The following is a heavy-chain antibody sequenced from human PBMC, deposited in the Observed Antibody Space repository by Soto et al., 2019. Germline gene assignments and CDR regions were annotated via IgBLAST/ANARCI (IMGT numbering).Heavy chain of an antibody. D-gene: IGHD1-26*01. J-gene: IGHJ4*02. Sequence: EVQLLESGGGLVQPGGSLRLSCAASGFTFSSYSMIWVRQAPGKGLEWVSGISGNSGSTYYADSVKGRFTISRDNSQNTEYLQMNTLRAEDTAVFYCAKAGQVGTTTCLDSWGQGTLVTVSS. CDR1: GFTFSSYS. CDR2: ISGNSGST. CDR3: AKAGQVGTTTCLDS. V-gene: IGHV3-23*01.